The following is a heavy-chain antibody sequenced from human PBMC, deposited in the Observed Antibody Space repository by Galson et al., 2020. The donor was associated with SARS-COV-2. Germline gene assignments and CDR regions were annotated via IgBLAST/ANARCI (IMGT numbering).Heavy chain of an antibody. CDR2: IKHSGGT. J-gene: IGHJ4*02. Sequence: PSETLSLTCAVYGESFSGYLWSWIRQPPGKGLEWIGEIKHSGGTKYNPSLKSRVTISADTSKNQFSLKLSSVTAADTAVYYCARGRTDVSMIVVVITAASYYFGSWGQGNLVTVSS. D-gene: IGHD3-22*01. CDR3: ARGRTDVSMIVVVITAASYYFGS. CDR1: GESFSGYL. V-gene: IGHV4-34*01.